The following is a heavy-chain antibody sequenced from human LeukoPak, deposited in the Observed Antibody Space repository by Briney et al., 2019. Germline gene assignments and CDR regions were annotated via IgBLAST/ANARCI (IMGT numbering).Heavy chain of an antibody. J-gene: IGHJ6*02. CDR1: GFTFSSYW. CDR3: ARGMVRGAESPYYYYGMDV. D-gene: IGHD3-10*01. V-gene: IGHV3-7*01. CDR2: IRQDGSGK. Sequence: GGSLRLSCAASGFTFSSYWMSWVRQAPGKGLEWVANIRQDGSGKYYVDSVKGRFTISRDNAKNSLYLQMNSLRAEDTAVYYCARGMVRGAESPYYYYGMDVWGQGTTVTVSS.